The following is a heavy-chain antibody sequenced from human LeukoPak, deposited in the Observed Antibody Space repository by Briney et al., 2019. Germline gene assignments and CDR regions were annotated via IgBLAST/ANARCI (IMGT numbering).Heavy chain of an antibody. CDR3: ARYRYCSGGSCYSPFDY. V-gene: IGHV3-23*01. CDR1: GFTFSSYG. D-gene: IGHD2-15*01. Sequence: GGSLRLSCAASGFTFSSYGMSWVRQAPGKGLEWVSAISGSGGSTYYADSVKGRFTISRDNAKNSLYLQMNSLRAEDTALYYCARYRYCSGGSCYSPFDYWGQGTLVTVSS. CDR2: ISGSGGST. J-gene: IGHJ4*02.